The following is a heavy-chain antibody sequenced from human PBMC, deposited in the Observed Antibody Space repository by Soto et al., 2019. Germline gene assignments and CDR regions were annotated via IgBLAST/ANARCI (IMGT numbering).Heavy chain of an antibody. CDR2: IYYSGST. CDR3: ARLGSDDFWSPTDFDY. V-gene: IGHV4-39*01. Sequence: SETLSLTCTVSGGSISSSSYYWGWIRQPPGKGLEWIGSIYYSGSTYYNPSLKSRVTISVDTSKNQFSLKLSSVTAADTAVYYCARLGSDDFWSPTDFDYWGQGTLVTVSS. CDR1: GGSISSSSYY. J-gene: IGHJ4*02. D-gene: IGHD3-3*01.